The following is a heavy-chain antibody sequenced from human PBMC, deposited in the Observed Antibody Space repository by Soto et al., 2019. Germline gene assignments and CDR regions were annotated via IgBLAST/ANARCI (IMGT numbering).Heavy chain of an antibody. D-gene: IGHD6-19*01. CDR3: ARADQQWLANLDAFDI. CDR1: GFTFSSYW. CDR2: IKQDGSEK. J-gene: IGHJ3*02. Sequence: PGGSLRLSCAASGFTFSSYWMSWVRQAPGKGLEWVANIKQDGSEKYYVDSVKGRFTISRDNAKNSLYLQMNSLRAEDTAVYYCARADQQWLANLDAFDIWGQGTMVTVSS. V-gene: IGHV3-7*01.